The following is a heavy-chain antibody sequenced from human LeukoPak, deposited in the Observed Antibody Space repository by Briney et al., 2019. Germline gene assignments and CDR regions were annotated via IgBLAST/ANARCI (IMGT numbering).Heavy chain of an antibody. V-gene: IGHV3-23*01. D-gene: IGHD2-2*01. J-gene: IGHJ4*02. Sequence: PGGSLRLSCVASGYIFNKYAVSWVRQAPGKGLEWVSAISGSGSTYYADSVKGRFTISRDNSKNTGYLQMNSLRAEDTAVYYCVKGGQDCSPTTCYYDWGQGTLVTVSS. CDR3: VKGGQDCSPTTCYYD. CDR1: GYIFNKYA. CDR2: ISGSGST.